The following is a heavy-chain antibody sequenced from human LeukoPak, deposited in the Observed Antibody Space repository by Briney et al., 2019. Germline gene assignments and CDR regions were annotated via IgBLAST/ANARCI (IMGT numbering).Heavy chain of an antibody. J-gene: IGHJ4*02. CDR2: FDPEDGET. V-gene: IGHV1-24*01. CDR3: ATDSPIMITFGGVIVY. CDR1: GYTLTELS. D-gene: IGHD3-16*02. Sequence: GASVTVSCKVSGYTLTELSKHWVRQAPGKGLEWMGGFDPEDGETIYAQKFQGRVTMTEDTSTDTAYMELSSLRSEDTAVYYCATDSPIMITFGGVIVYWGQGTLVTVSS.